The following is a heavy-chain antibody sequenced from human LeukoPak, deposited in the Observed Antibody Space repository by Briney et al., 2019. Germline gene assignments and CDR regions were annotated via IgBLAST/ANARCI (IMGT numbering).Heavy chain of an antibody. CDR1: GGTFSSYA. CDR3: ARANPYGSGSFYYYYYMDV. Sequence: GASVKVSCKASGGTFSSYAISWVRQAPGQGLEWMGGVIPIFGTANYAQKFQGRVTITADESTSTAYMELSSLRSEDTAVYYCARANPYGSGSFYYYYYMDVWGKGTTVTISS. J-gene: IGHJ6*03. V-gene: IGHV1-69*13. D-gene: IGHD3-10*01. CDR2: VIPIFGTA.